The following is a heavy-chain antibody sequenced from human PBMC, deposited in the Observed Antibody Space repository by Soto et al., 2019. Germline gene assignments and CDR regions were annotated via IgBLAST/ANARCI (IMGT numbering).Heavy chain of an antibody. V-gene: IGHV3-30-3*01. CDR3: ARAGCDGGRCYTLVGLRYRMEV. CDR1: GFTFSSYV. J-gene: IGHJ6*02. D-gene: IGHD2-15*01. CDR2: ISYDGNNK. Sequence: QVPLVESGGGVVQPGRSLRLSCAASGFTFSSYVMHWVRQAPGQGLEWVAVISYDGNNKYYADCVKGRFTISRYNSENTLNLQTNSLRGEDTAVYYCARAGCDGGRCYTLVGLRYRMEVWAQGTTVTVSS.